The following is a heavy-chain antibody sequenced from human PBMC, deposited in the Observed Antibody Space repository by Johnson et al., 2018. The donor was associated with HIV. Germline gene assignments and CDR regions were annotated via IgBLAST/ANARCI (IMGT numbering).Heavy chain of an antibody. V-gene: IGHV3-33*01. CDR3: ARDSAGIVGGTEGFDM. D-gene: IGHD1-26*01. CDR2: IWYDGSYK. Sequence: VQLVESGGGVVQPGRSLRLSCAASGFTFSSYAMHWVRQAPGKGLEWVAVIWYDGSYKYYADSVKGRFTISRDNSKNTLYLQMNSLRAEDTAVYYCARDSAGIVGGTEGFDMWGQGTMVTVSS. J-gene: IGHJ3*02. CDR1: GFTFSSYA.